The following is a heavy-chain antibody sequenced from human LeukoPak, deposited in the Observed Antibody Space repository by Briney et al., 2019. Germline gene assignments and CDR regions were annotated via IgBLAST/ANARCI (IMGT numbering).Heavy chain of an antibody. D-gene: IGHD4-17*01. V-gene: IGHV1-69*06. CDR3: ARESTAPDYGGPWFDP. CDR2: IIPIFGTA. CDR1: GGTFSSYA. Sequence: ASVKVSCKASGGTFSSYAISWVRQAPGQGLEWMGRIIPIFGTANYAQKFQGRITITADKSTSTAYMELSSLRSEDTAVYYCARESTAPDYGGPWFDPWGQGTLVTVSS. J-gene: IGHJ5*02.